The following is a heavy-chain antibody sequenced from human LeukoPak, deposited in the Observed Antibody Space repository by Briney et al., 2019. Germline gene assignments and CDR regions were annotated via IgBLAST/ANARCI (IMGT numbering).Heavy chain of an antibody. CDR1: GYSFSTYW. V-gene: IGHV5-51*01. CDR2: IYASNSET. J-gene: IGHJ4*02. D-gene: IGHD1-14*01. CDR3: ATTANGNHHWDH. Sequence: GESLKISCEGSGYSFSTYWIGWVRQMPGKGLEWMGIIYASNSETRYRPSFQGQVTISADKSTRTTHLQWSSLEASDTAMYYCATTANGNHHWDHWGQGTLVTV.